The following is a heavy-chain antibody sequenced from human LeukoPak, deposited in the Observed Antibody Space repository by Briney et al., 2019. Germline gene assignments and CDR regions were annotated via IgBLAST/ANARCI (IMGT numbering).Heavy chain of an antibody. CDR1: VGTFSSYA. J-gene: IGHJ4*02. D-gene: IGHD1-26*01. CDR2: IIPIFGTA. V-gene: IGHV1-69*05. Sequence: ASVKVSCKASVGTFSSYAISWVRHAPGQGLEWMGGIIPIFGTANYAQKLQGRVTITTDESTSTAYMELSSLRSEDTAVYYCARASYSGSYSADYWGQGTLVTVSS. CDR3: ARASYSGSYSADY.